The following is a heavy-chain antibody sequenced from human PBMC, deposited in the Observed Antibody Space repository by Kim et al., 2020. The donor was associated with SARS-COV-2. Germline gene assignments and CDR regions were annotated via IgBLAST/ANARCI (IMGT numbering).Heavy chain of an antibody. J-gene: IGHJ6*02. CDR2: ISSSSSYI. Sequence: GGSLRLSCAASGFTFSSYSMNWVRQAPGKGLEWVSSISSSSSYIYYADSVKGRFTISRDNAKNSLYLQMNSLRAEDTAVYYCAREASIYGGSYPPYYYYGMDVWGQGTTVTVSS. V-gene: IGHV3-21*01. D-gene: IGHD1-26*01. CDR1: GFTFSSYS. CDR3: AREASIYGGSYPPYYYYGMDV.